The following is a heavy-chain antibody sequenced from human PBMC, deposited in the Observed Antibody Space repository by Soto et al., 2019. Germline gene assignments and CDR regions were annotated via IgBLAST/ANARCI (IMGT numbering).Heavy chain of an antibody. CDR2: ISSTSNTI. CDR1: GFTFSNYS. Sequence: PGGSQRLSYAASGFTFSNYSMSWVRQAPGKGLEWVSYISSTSNTIYYADSVKGRFTISRDNAKNSLYLHMNSLSAEDTAVYYCARDRGCSGGICYRDLGYWGQGTLVTVSS. CDR3: ARDRGCSGGICYRDLGY. J-gene: IGHJ4*02. V-gene: IGHV3-48*01. D-gene: IGHD2-15*01.